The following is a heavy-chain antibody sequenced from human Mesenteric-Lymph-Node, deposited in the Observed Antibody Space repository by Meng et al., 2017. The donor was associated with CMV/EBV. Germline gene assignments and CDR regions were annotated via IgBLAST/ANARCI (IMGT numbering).Heavy chain of an antibody. CDR1: GFTFSDYY. V-gene: IGHV3-11*06. Sequence: WAASGFTFSDYYMSWIRQAPGKGLEWVSYISSSSSYTNYADSVKGRFTISRDNAKNSLYLQMNSLRAEDTAVYYCARACSSTSCFDPWGQGTLVTVSS. CDR3: ARACSSTSCFDP. J-gene: IGHJ5*02. D-gene: IGHD2-2*01. CDR2: ISSSSSYT.